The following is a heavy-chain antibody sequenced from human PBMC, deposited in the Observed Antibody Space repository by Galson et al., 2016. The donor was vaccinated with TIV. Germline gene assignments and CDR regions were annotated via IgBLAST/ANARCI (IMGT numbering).Heavy chain of an antibody. CDR3: ARGGSGYYQVFDY. J-gene: IGHJ4*02. V-gene: IGHV4-61*02. Sequence: TLSLTCTVSGDSMTSGSYYWNWIRQPAGKGLEWIGRIYTSGRNNYNPSLKSRVTMSVDTSKNQFSLKLSPVTATDAAVYYCARGGSGYYQVFDYWGQGTLVTVSS. CDR2: IYTSGRN. CDR1: GDSMTSGSYY. D-gene: IGHD3-3*01.